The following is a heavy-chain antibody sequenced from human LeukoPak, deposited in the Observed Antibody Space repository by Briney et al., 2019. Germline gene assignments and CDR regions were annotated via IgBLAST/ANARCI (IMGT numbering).Heavy chain of an antibody. V-gene: IGHV4-59*01. CDR1: GGSISSYY. D-gene: IGHD1-7*01. J-gene: IGHJ4*02. Sequence: SETLSLTCTVSGGSISSYYWSWIRQPPGKGLEWIGYIYYSGSTNYNPSLKSRVTISVDTSKNQFSLKLSSVTAADTAVYYCAGGNWNYYYFDYWGQGTLVTVSS. CDR2: IYYSGST. CDR3: AGGNWNYYYFDY.